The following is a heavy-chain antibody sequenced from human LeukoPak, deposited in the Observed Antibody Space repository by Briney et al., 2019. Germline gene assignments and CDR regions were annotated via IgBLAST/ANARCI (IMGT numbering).Heavy chain of an antibody. V-gene: IGHV1-18*01. Sequence: ASVRVSCKASSYTFTSYGISWVRQAPGQGLEWKGWISAYNGNTNYAQKLQGRVTMTTDTSTSTAYMELRSLRSDDTAVYYCARDLGYSSSWYVVDYWGQGTLVTVSS. J-gene: IGHJ4*02. CDR1: SYTFTSYG. CDR2: ISAYNGNT. CDR3: ARDLGYSSSWYVVDY. D-gene: IGHD6-13*01.